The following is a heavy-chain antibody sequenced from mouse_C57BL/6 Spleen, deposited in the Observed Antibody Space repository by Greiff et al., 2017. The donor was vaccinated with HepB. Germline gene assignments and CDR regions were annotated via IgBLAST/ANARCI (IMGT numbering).Heavy chain of an antibody. D-gene: IGHD1-1*01. J-gene: IGHJ4*01. CDR2: IYPGDGDT. V-gene: IGHV1-82*01. CDR3: ARGGDYYGSPYAMDY. Sequence: VHLVESGPELVKPGASVKISCKASGYAFSSSWMNWVKQRPGKGLEWIGRIYPGDGDTNYNGKFKGKATLTADKSSSTAYMQLSSLTSEDSAVYFCARGGDYYGSPYAMDYWGQGTSVTVSS. CDR1: GYAFSSSW.